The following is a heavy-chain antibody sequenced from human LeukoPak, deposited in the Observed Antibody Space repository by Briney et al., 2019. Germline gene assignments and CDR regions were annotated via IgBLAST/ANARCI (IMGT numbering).Heavy chain of an antibody. Sequence: TGGPLRLSCAASGLTVSSNDMSWVRQAPGKGLEWVSFIYSGDSAYYADSVKGRFTISRDSSKNTLYLQMNSLRAEDTAMYYCTKSGPPDPYWGQGTMVTVSS. CDR3: TKSGPPDPY. CDR1: GLTVSSND. CDR2: IYSGDSA. V-gene: IGHV3-53*01. J-gene: IGHJ3*01. D-gene: IGHD1-14*01.